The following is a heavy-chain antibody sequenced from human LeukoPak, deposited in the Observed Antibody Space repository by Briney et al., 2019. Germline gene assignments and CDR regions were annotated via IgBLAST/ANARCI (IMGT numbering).Heavy chain of an antibody. Sequence: GGSLRLSCAASGFSFSNYWMHWVRQDPGKGLVWVSHINTDGSKTNYAESVKGRFTISRDKAKNMLYLQMNSLRAEDTAVYFCLRESPVTQDYWGQGTLVTVSS. V-gene: IGHV3-74*01. CDR3: LRESPVTQDY. CDR1: GFSFSNYW. J-gene: IGHJ4*02. D-gene: IGHD2-21*02. CDR2: INTDGSKT.